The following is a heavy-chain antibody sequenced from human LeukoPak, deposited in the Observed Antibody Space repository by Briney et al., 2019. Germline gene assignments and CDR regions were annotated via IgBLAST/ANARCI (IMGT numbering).Heavy chain of an antibody. CDR2: IYYTGST. J-gene: IGHJ4*02. D-gene: IGHD5-24*01. CDR3: ARDRALGGWLLTFDY. Sequence: SETLSLTCTVSGVSVSSHYWSWVRQPPGKGLEWIGYIYYTGSTNYNPSLESRVTISVDTSKSQFSLKLTSVTAADTAVYFCARDRALGGWLLTFDYWGRGTLVTVSS. V-gene: IGHV4-59*02. CDR1: GVSVSSHY.